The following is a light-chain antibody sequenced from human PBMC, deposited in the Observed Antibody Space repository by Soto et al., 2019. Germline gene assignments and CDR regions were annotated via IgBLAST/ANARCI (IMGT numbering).Light chain of an antibody. J-gene: IGKJ1*01. CDR3: QQYNSYWAVT. CDR1: QSISNW. CDR2: KAS. Sequence: DIQMTQSPSTLSASVGDRVTITCRASQSISNWLAWYQQKPGKAPKLLIYKASSLESGVPSRFSGSRSGTDFTLAISSRQPDDFATYYCQQYNSYWAVTFGQGTKVEIK. V-gene: IGKV1-5*03.